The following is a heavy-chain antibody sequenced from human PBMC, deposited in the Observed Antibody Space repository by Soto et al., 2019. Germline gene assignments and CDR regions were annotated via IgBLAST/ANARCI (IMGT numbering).Heavy chain of an antibody. D-gene: IGHD6-19*01. CDR1: GFTFSSYA. CDR3: ARGVEQWLSYFDY. Sequence: SLRLSCAASGFTFSSYAMHWVRQAPGKGLEWVAVISYDGSNKYYADSVKGRFTISRDNSKNTLYLQMNSLRAEDTAVYYCARGVEQWLSYFDYWGQGTLVTVSS. V-gene: IGHV3-30-3*01. J-gene: IGHJ4*02. CDR2: ISYDGSNK.